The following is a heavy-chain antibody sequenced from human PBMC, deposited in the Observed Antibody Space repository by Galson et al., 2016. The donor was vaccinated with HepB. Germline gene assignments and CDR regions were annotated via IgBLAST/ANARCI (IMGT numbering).Heavy chain of an antibody. CDR3: ARGISEYYDFWSGYSGDAFDI. CDR1: GGTFSSYA. Sequence: SVKVSCKASGGTFSSYAISWVRQAPGQGLEWMGGIIPIFGTANSAQRFQGRVTITADESTSTAYMELSSLRSEDTAVYYCARGISEYYDFWSGYSGDAFDIWGQGTMVTVSS. CDR2: IIPIFGTA. V-gene: IGHV1-69*13. D-gene: IGHD3-3*01. J-gene: IGHJ3*02.